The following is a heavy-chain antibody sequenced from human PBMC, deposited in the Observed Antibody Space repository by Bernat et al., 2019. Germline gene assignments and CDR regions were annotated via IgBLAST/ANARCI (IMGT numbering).Heavy chain of an antibody. V-gene: IGHV4-61*01. CDR3: ARVAPWYFDL. J-gene: IGHJ2*01. Sequence: QVQLQESGPGLVKPSETLSLTCTVSGGSVSSGSYYWSWIRQPPGKGLEWIGYIYYSGRTNYNPSLKSRVTISVDTSKNQFSLKLSSVTAADTAVYYCARVAPWYFDLWGRGTLVTVSS. CDR2: IYYSGRT. CDR1: GGSVSSGSYY.